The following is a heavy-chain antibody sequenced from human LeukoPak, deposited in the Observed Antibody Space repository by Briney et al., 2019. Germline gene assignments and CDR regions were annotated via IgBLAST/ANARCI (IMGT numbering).Heavy chain of an antibody. D-gene: IGHD6-19*01. Sequence: GGSLRLSCAASGFTFSSSEMNWVRQAPGKGLEWVSYISGGSSTIYYADSVKGRFTISRDNAKKSLYLQMNSLRDEDTAVYYCARFGSGWSYFDYWGQGTLVTVSS. CDR2: ISGGSSTI. J-gene: IGHJ4*02. V-gene: IGHV3-48*03. CDR1: GFTFSSSE. CDR3: ARFGSGWSYFDY.